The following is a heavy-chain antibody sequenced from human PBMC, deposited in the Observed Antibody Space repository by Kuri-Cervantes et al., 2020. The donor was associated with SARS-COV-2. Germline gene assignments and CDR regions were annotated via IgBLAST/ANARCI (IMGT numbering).Heavy chain of an antibody. Sequence: GESLKISCAASGFTFSSYSMNWVRQAPGKGLEWVAVISYDGSNEYYADSVKGRFTISRDNSKNTLYLQMNSLRAEDTAVYYCARDRSTHYFDYWGQGTLVTVSS. CDR3: ARDRSTHYFDY. CDR2: ISYDGSNE. CDR1: GFTFSSYS. V-gene: IGHV3-30*03. J-gene: IGHJ4*02.